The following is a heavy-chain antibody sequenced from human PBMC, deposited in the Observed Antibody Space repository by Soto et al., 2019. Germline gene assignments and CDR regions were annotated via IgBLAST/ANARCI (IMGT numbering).Heavy chain of an antibody. D-gene: IGHD3-22*01. CDR3: ASHYDSSGLRGKYGMDV. CDR1: GYTFTNYG. Sequence: QVQLVQSGAEVKKPGASVKVSCKASGYTFTNYGISWVRQAPGQGLEWMGWISAYNGNTNYAQKLQGRVTMTTDTSTSTAKMELRSLRSDDTAMYYCASHYDSSGLRGKYGMDVWGQGTTVTVS. CDR2: ISAYNGNT. J-gene: IGHJ6*02. V-gene: IGHV1-18*01.